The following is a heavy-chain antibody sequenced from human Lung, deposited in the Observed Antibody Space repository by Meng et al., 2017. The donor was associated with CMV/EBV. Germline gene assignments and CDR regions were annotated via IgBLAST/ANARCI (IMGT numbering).Heavy chain of an antibody. V-gene: IGHV6-1*01. CDR2: TYYRSKWYS. Sequence: SXTXXLTXXISGDNVSSNSAAWNWIRQSPSRGLEWLGRTYYRSKWYSDFAPSVKSRITFNPDTSKNQLSLHLTSVTPEDTAVYYCARDLNYYDSSVNYCVGWLGPWGQGTLVXVSS. CDR1: GDNVSSNSAA. J-gene: IGHJ5*02. D-gene: IGHD3-22*01. CDR3: ARDLNYYDSSVNYCVGWLGP.